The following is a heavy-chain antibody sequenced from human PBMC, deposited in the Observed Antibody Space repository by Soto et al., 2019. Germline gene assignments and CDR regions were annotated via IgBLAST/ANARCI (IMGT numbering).Heavy chain of an antibody. Sequence: QVQLQESGPGLVKPSETLSLTCTVSGGSISRYYWSWIRQPPGKGLEWIGYMYNTGSTVYNPSFKSRVTIPVATSKNQFSLKLNSVTAADTAVYYCARDLWGYCGTDCYPLDVWGQGTTVTVSS. CDR2: MYNTGST. CDR3: ARDLWGYCGTDCYPLDV. V-gene: IGHV4-59*01. D-gene: IGHD2-21*02. J-gene: IGHJ6*02. CDR1: GGSISRYY.